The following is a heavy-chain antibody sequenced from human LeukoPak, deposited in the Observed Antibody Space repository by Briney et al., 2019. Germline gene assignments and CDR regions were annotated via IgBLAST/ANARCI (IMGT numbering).Heavy chain of an antibody. J-gene: IGHJ4*02. CDR3: AKGHYDFWSGHFDF. V-gene: IGHV3-30*18. CDR1: GFTFSSYG. Sequence: PGGSLRLSCAASGFTFSSYGMYWVRQAPGKGLEWLAVISSDGSNKYYADSVKGRFTISRDSSKNTLDLQMNSLRTEDTAVYYCAKGHYDFWSGHFDFWGQGTLVTVSS. D-gene: IGHD3-3*01. CDR2: ISSDGSNK.